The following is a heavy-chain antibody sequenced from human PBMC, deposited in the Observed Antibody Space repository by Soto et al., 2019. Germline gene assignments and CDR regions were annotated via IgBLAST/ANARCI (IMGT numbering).Heavy chain of an antibody. J-gene: IGHJ6*02. V-gene: IGHV1-69*12. Sequence: QVHLVQSGAEVKKPGSSVRVSCKASGGTFSTSGISWVRQAPGQGLEWVGGIIPTFNTTNYGQRFQGSVKITAGEYTMTAYLEPRSLRSADTAVYYCARGYYGSGRGNYYYYYAMDVWGQGTTVTVSS. CDR2: IIPTFNTT. CDR1: GGTFSTSG. CDR3: ARGYYGSGRGNYYYYYAMDV. D-gene: IGHD3-10*01.